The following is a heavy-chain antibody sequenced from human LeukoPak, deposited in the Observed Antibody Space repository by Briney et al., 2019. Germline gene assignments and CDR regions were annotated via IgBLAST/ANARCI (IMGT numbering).Heavy chain of an antibody. J-gene: IGHJ4*02. CDR2: IGTSTSYI. Sequence: GGSLRLSCAASGFTFSTYIMNWVRQTPGKGLEWVSSIGTSTSYIYYADSVKGRFTISRDNSKNTLYLQTNSLRAEDTAVYYCAKDGKIRNWNYYQAKPVYWGQGTLVTVSS. D-gene: IGHD1-7*01. V-gene: IGHV3-21*04. CDR1: GFTFSTYI. CDR3: AKDGKIRNWNYYQAKPVY.